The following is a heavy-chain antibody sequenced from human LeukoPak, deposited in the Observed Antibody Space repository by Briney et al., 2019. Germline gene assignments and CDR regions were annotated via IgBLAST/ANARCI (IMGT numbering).Heavy chain of an antibody. CDR3: ATSSAGDSSSLYYESFRPNWFGP. CDR2: IYYRGRT. V-gene: IGHV4-59*08. Sequence: SETLSLTCTVSGGSISNYYWSWIRQPPGKGLEWIGYIYYRGRTNYNPSLKSRVTISVDTSKNQFSLKLSSVTAADTAIYYCATSSAGDSSSLYYESFRPNWFGPWGQGTLVTVSS. CDR1: GGSISNYY. J-gene: IGHJ5*02. D-gene: IGHD3-22*01.